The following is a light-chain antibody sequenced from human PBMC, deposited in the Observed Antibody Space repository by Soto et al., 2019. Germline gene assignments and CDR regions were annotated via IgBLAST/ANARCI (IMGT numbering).Light chain of an antibody. Sequence: QSVLTQPASVSGSPGQSITISCTGTSSDVGGYNYVSWYQQHPGKAPKLMIYEVSNRPSGVSNRFSGSKSGNTASLTISGPQAEDEADYYCSSYTSSSTYNYVFGTGTKVTVL. V-gene: IGLV2-14*01. CDR3: SSYTSSSTYNYV. CDR2: EVS. CDR1: SSDVGGYNY. J-gene: IGLJ1*01.